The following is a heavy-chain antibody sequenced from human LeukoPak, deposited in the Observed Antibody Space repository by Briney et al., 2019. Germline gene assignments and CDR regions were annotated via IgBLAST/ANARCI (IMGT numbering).Heavy chain of an antibody. CDR2: IKQDGSEK. J-gene: IGHJ4*02. CDR3: ARGRGNYPFGY. Sequence: PGGSLRLSCAASGFTFSSYWMSWVRQAPGKGLEWVANIKQDGSEKYYVDSVKGRFTISRDNAKNSLYLQMNSLRAEETAVYYCARGRGNYPFGYWGQGTLVTVSS. D-gene: IGHD1-7*01. V-gene: IGHV3-7*01. CDR1: GFTFSSYW.